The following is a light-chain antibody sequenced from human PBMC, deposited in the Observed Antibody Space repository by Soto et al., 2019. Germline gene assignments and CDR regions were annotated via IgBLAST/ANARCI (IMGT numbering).Light chain of an antibody. V-gene: IGLV1-47*01. Sequence: VLTPPPSASGTPGQRVTISCSKSSSNIGSNYVYWYQQLPGTAPKLLIYRNNQRPSGVPDRFSGSKSGTSASLAISGLRSEDEADYYCAAWDDSLSGYVFGTGTKVTV. CDR3: AAWDDSLSGYV. J-gene: IGLJ1*01. CDR2: RNN. CDR1: SSNIGSNY.